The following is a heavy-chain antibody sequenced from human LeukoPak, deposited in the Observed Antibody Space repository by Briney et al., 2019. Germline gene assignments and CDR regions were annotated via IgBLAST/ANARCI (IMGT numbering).Heavy chain of an antibody. D-gene: IGHD3-3*01. Sequence: SVKVSCKASGGTFSSYTISWVRQAPGQGLEWMGRIIPILGIANYAQMFQGRVTITADKSTSTAYMELSSLRSEDTAVYYCAREAIFGVVIIKGNWFDPWGQGTLVTVSS. J-gene: IGHJ5*02. CDR1: GGTFSSYT. CDR3: AREAIFGVVIIKGNWFDP. CDR2: IIPILGIA. V-gene: IGHV1-69*04.